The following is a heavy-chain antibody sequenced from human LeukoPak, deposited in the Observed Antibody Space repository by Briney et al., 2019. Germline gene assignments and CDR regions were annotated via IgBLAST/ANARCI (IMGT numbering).Heavy chain of an antibody. Sequence: GASVKVSCKASGYTFTGYYIHWVRQAPGQGLEWMGWINPNSGGTNYAQKFQGRVTMTRDASISTAYMELSRLRSDDTAVYYCARDYFTANDYWGQGTLVTVSS. CDR1: GYTFTGYY. J-gene: IGHJ4*02. CDR3: ARDYFTANDY. D-gene: IGHD2-21*02. V-gene: IGHV1-2*02. CDR2: INPNSGGT.